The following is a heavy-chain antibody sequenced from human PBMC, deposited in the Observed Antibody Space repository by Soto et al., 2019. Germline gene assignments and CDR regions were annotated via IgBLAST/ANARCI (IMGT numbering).Heavy chain of an antibody. J-gene: IGHJ6*02. D-gene: IGHD3-10*01. CDR2: IYYSGST. CDR3: ARDAPLWFGELSRYYYYGMDV. CDR1: GGSISSGGYY. V-gene: IGHV4-31*03. Sequence: PSETLSLTCTVSGGSISSGGYYWSWIRQHPGKGLEWIGYIYYSGSTYYNPSLKSRVTISVDTSKNQFSLKLSSVTAADTAVYYCARDAPLWFGELSRYYYYGMDVWGQGTTVTVPS.